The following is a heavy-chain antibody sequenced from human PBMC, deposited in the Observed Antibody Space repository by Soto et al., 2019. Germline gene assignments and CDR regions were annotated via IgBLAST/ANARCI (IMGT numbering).Heavy chain of an antibody. J-gene: IGHJ5*02. D-gene: IGHD4-17*01. CDR2: VYYSGST. CDR1: GGSISSGDYY. Sequence: SETLSLTCTVSGGSISSGDYYWSWIRQPPGKGLEWIGYVYYSGSTYYNPSLKSRVTISVDTSKNQFSLKLSSVTAADTAVYYCARDLPRAYDYGDYDRFERWGQGTRVTVSS. CDR3: ARDLPRAYDYGDYDRFER. V-gene: IGHV4-30-4*01.